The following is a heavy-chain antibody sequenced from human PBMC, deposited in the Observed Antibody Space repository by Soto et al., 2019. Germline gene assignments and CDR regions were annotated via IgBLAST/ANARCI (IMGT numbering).Heavy chain of an antibody. CDR1: GGSISSGGYY. CDR2: IYDSGSA. J-gene: IGHJ6*03. CDR3: ARDITTSRGVSYYYMYG. D-gene: IGHD3-10*01. V-gene: IGHV4-31*03. Sequence: SETLSLTCTVSGGSISSGGYYWSWIRQHPGKGLEWIGHIYDSGSAYYNPSLKSRVIISGDTSKNQFSLRLNSVTAADTVVYYCARDITTSRGVSYYYMYGWGKGTTVTSP.